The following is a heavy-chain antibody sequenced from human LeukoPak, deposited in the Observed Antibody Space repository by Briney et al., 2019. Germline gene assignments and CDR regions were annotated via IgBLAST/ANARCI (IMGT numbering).Heavy chain of an antibody. V-gene: IGHV4-59*01. J-gene: IGHJ4*02. D-gene: IGHD6-13*01. CDR3: ARGFRRSWGHFDS. CDR2: IYGNT. Sequence: SETLSLTCTVSGDSTSGYYWNWIRQPPGKGLEWIGYIYGNTNYNPSLESRVTISVDKSKKQISLNLKSVTAADTALYFCARGFRRSWGHFDSWGQGTLVTVSS. CDR1: GDSTSGYY.